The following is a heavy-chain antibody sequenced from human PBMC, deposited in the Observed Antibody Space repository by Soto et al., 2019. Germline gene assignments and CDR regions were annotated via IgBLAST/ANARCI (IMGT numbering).Heavy chain of an antibody. CDR2: ISSSSSTI. CDR1: GFTFSSYI. Sequence: HGGSLRLCCAASGFTFSSYIMNGVRQAPGKGLEWVSYISSSSSTIYYADSVKGRFTISRDNAKNSLYLQMNSLRDEDTAVYYCARGGSSWYLDYYGMDVWGQGTTVTVSS. D-gene: IGHD6-13*01. J-gene: IGHJ6*02. CDR3: ARGGSSWYLDYYGMDV. V-gene: IGHV3-48*02.